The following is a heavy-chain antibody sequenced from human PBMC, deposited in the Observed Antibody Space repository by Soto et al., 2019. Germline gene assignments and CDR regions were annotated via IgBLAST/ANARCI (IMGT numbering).Heavy chain of an antibody. J-gene: IGHJ6*02. CDR1: GFAFSSYD. CDR2: IGTAGET. V-gene: IGHV3-13*01. Sequence: EEQLVEWGGGLVHPGGSQRLSCAASGFAFSSYDMHWVRQAPGKGLEWVSSIGTAGETYYLASVKGRFIISRQNADNSLHLQMNSLTAGDTAVYYCTRGSPQVGGLDVWGQGTTVTVSS. CDR3: TRGSPQVGGLDV. D-gene: IGHD3-10*01.